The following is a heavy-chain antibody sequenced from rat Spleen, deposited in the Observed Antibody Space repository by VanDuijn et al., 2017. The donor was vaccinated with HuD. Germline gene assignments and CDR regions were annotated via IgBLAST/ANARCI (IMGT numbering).Heavy chain of an antibody. CDR1: GFTFSDFY. D-gene: IGHD1-11*01. V-gene: IGHV5-29*01. CDR2: ISYDSIST. CDR3: ATDDYGGY. J-gene: IGHJ2*01. Sequence: EVQLVESDGGLVQPGRSLKLSCATSGFTFSDFYMAWVRQAPTKGLEWVATISYDSISTYYRDSVKGRFTISRDNAKSTLYLQMDSLRSEDTATYYCATDDYGGYWGQGVMVTVSS.